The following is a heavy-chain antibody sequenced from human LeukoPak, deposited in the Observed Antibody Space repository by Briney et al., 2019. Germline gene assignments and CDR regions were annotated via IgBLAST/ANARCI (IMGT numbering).Heavy chain of an antibody. CDR3: ARPSGIAAQNWFDP. V-gene: IGHV1-69*13. D-gene: IGHD6-13*01. CDR1: GYTFTSYA. J-gene: IGHJ5*02. Sequence: PVKVSCKASGYTFTSYAISWVRQAPGQGLEWMGGIIPIFGTANYAQKFQGRVTITADESTSTAYMELSSLRSEDTAVYYCARPSGIAAQNWFDPWGQGTLVTVSS. CDR2: IIPIFGTA.